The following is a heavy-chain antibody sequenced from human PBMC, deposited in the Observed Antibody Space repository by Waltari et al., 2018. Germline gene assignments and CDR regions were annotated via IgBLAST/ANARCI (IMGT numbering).Heavy chain of an antibody. D-gene: IGHD3-10*01. J-gene: IGHJ5*02. V-gene: IGHV1-69*04. CDR2: ISPILGIA. CDR3: ATGGYGVQGVTKNWFDP. Sequence: QVQLVQSGAEVRKTGSSVKVSCTASRGNLSSYGTSRGLQAPGQGLEWMGGISPILGIANYAQKFQGRVTITADESTSTAYMELSSLRSEDTAVYYCATGGYGVQGVTKNWFDPWGQGTLVTVSS. CDR1: RGNLSSYG.